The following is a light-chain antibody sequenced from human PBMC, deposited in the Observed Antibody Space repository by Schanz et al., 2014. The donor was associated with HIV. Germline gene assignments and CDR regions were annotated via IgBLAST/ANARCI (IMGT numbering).Light chain of an antibody. V-gene: IGLV1-51*01. CDR1: ISNIGNNY. J-gene: IGLJ3*02. CDR2: END. Sequence: QSVLTQPPSVSAAPGQKVIISCSGGISNIGNNYVSWYQQLPATAPKVLIYENDRRTSGISDRFSGSKSGTSATLAIAGLQTGDEGDYYCGTWDSSLRAVVFGGGTKLTVL. CDR3: GTWDSSLRAVV.